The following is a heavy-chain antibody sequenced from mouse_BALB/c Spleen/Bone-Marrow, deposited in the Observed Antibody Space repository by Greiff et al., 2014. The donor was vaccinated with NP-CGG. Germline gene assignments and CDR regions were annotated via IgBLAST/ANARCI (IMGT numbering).Heavy chain of an antibody. CDR1: GYTFTNYW. Sequence: QVQLQQPGAELAKPRASVKMSCKASGYTFTNYWMHWVKQRPGQGLEWIGYIDPSTGYTEYNQKFKDKATLTADKSSSTAYMQPSSLTSEDSAVYYCARGGIYDGYSYWGQGTLVTVSA. J-gene: IGHJ3*01. D-gene: IGHD2-3*01. V-gene: IGHV1-7*01. CDR3: ARGGIYDGYSY. CDR2: IDPSTGYT.